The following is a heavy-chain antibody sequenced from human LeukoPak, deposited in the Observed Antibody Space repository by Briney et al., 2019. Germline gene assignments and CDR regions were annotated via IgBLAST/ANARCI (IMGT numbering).Heavy chain of an antibody. CDR3: ARDIVRYFDY. V-gene: IGHV4-61*02. J-gene: IGHJ4*02. CDR2: IHTSGST. CDR1: GGSISSGSYY. Sequence: PSQTLSLTCTVSGGSISSGSYYWSWIRQPAGKGLEWIGRIHTSGSTSSNPSLKSRVTISIDTSKNQFSLKLSSVTAADTAVYYCARDIVRYFDYWGQGTLVTVSS. D-gene: IGHD2-8*01.